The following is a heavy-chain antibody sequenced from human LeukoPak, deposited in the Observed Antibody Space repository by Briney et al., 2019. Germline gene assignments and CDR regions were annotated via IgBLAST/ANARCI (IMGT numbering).Heavy chain of an antibody. Sequence: SETLSLTCAVSGGSISSSSYYWGWIRQPPGKGLEWIGSIYYSGSTYYNPSLKSRVTISVDTSKNQFSLKLSSVTAADTAVYYCARRKSGSYWGWGQGTLVTVSS. V-gene: IGHV4-39*07. CDR2: IYYSGST. J-gene: IGHJ4*02. D-gene: IGHD1-26*01. CDR3: ARRKSGSYWG. CDR1: GGSISSSSYY.